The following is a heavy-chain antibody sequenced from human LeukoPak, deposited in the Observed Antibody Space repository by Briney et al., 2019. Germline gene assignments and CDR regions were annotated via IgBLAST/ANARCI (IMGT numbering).Heavy chain of an antibody. Sequence: SETLSLTCTVSGGSIRDYYWSWVRQPAGKGLEWVGRIYSSGTTNSNPSLRSRVSLSVDTSKNQFSLKLSFVTAADTAGYYCARGRVFTSGWYYFDYWGQGILVTVSS. J-gene: IGHJ4*02. CDR1: GGSIRDYY. D-gene: IGHD6-19*01. CDR2: IYSSGTT. CDR3: ARGRVFTSGWYYFDY. V-gene: IGHV4-4*07.